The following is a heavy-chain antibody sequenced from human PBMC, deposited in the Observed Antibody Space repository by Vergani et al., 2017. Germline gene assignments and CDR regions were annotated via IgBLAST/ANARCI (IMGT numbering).Heavy chain of an antibody. Sequence: QVQLVQSGAEVKKPGSSVKVSCKASGGTFSSYAISWVRQAPGQGLEWMGGIIPIFGTANYAQKFQGRVTITADESTSTAYMELSNLRSEDTAVYYCARGRMVRGVIREPYYYYYYYMDVWGKGTTVTVSS. D-gene: IGHD3-10*01. CDR2: IIPIFGTA. CDR1: GGTFSSYA. V-gene: IGHV1-69*01. CDR3: ARGRMVRGVIREPYYYYYYYMDV. J-gene: IGHJ6*03.